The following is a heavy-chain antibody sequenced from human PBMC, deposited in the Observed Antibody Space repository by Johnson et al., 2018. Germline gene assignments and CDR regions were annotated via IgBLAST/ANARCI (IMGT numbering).Heavy chain of an antibody. CDR2: ISSNSAYI. J-gene: IGHJ3*02. CDR3: AKGSDSYGYGDALDI. Sequence: VQLVQSGGGLVQPGGSLRLSCAASGFTFSRYTLNWVRQAPGQGLEWVSSISSNSAYIYYADSVKGRFTISRANAKNSLYLQMNSLRAEDTALYYRAKGSDSYGYGDALDIWGQGTMVTVSS. V-gene: IGHV3-21*04. D-gene: IGHD5-18*01. CDR1: GFTFSRYT.